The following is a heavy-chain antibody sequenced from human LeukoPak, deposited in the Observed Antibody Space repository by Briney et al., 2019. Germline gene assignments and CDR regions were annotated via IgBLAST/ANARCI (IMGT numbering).Heavy chain of an antibody. D-gene: IGHD1-26*01. CDR1: DGPISSRNYF. J-gene: IGHJ4*02. CDR3: ARHPKHSGNQYGGVFDY. CDR2: FYYSEDT. Sequence: SETLSLTCTVSDGPISSRNYFWGWIRQPTGKGLEWIGSFYYSEDTYYNPSLKSRVTISVDTSKNQFSLKVTSVTAADTAVYYCARHPKHSGNQYGGVFDYWGQGSLVSVSS. V-gene: IGHV4-39*01.